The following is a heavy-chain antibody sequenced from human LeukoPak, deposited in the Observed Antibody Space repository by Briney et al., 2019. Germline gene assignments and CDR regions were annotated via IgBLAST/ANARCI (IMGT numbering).Heavy chain of an antibody. D-gene: IGHD6-13*01. J-gene: IGHJ4*02. CDR3: ARHGDSSSWFSDY. Sequence: SETLSLTCAVSGGSIRSRNWWSWVRQTPGKGLEWIGEIYHSGNSNSNPSLKSRVTMSVDKSRNQLSLKLTSVTAADTAMYYCARHGDSSSWFSDYWGQGTLVTVSS. V-gene: IGHV4-4*02. CDR2: IYHSGNS. CDR1: GGSIRSRNW.